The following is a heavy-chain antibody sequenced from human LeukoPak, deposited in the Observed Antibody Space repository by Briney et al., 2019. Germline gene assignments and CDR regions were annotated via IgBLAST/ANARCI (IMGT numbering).Heavy chain of an antibody. Sequence: GGSLRLSCAASGFTFNTYWMHWVRQAPGKGLVWVSAIKTDGTDTAYADSVKGRFTISRDNAKNTLYLQMNTLRAEDTAVYYCVRDFQYNNSLWGQGTLVTVSS. CDR3: VRDFQYNNSL. J-gene: IGHJ4*02. CDR2: IKTDGTDT. D-gene: IGHD1-14*01. CDR1: GFTFNTYW. V-gene: IGHV3-74*01.